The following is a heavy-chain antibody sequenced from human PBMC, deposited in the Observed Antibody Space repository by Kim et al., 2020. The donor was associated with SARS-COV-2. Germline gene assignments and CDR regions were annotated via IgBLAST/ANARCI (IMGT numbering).Heavy chain of an antibody. Sequence: QKFQGRVTITADEPTSTAYMELSSLRSEDTAVYYCAYPSVSPLRGSTFDYWGQGTLVTVSS. V-gene: IGHV1-69*01. D-gene: IGHD5-12*01. CDR3: AYPSVSPLRGSTFDY. J-gene: IGHJ4*02.